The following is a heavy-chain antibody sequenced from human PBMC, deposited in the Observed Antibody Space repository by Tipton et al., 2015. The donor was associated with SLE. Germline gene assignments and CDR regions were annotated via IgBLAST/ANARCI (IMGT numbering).Heavy chain of an antibody. V-gene: IGHV3-7*01. CDR3: ARVRGATVTTFNGTRFDP. CDR1: GFLFSSYW. CDR2: IKQDGSEK. J-gene: IGHJ5*02. D-gene: IGHD4-17*01. Sequence: GSLRLSCAASGFLFSSYWMSWVRHAPGKGLEWVANIKQDGSEKYYVDSVKGRFTISRDNAKNSLYLQMNSLRAEDTAVYYCARVRGATVTTFNGTRFDPWGQGTLVTVSS.